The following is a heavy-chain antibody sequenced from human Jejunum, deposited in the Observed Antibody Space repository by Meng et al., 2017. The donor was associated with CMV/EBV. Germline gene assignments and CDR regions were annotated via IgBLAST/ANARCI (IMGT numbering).Heavy chain of an antibody. D-gene: IGHD3-10*01. Sequence: RQAPGKGLEWISYISGSRGSSNRDIIYYADSVKGRFIISRDNAKNLLFLQMSGLTAEDTAVYYCAGDTFYYNSGSYYSPPDAIDIWGQGTMVTVSS. J-gene: IGHJ3*02. V-gene: IGHV3-48*03. CDR3: AGDTFYYNSGSYYSPPDAIDI. CDR2: ISGSRGSSNRDII.